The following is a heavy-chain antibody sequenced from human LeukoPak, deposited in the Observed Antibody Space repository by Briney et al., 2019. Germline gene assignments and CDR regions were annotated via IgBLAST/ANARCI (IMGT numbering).Heavy chain of an antibody. CDR3: AKLSSEGYYNDAFDI. CDR1: GSTFSSYA. D-gene: IGHD3-10*01. J-gene: IGHJ3*02. CDR2: ISGSGGST. V-gene: IGHV3-23*01. Sequence: PGGSLRLSCAASGSTFSSYAMSWARQAPGKGLEWVSAISGSGGSTYYADSVKGRFTISRDNSKDTLYLQMNNLRAEDTAVYYCAKLSSEGYYNDAFDIWGQGTMVTVSS.